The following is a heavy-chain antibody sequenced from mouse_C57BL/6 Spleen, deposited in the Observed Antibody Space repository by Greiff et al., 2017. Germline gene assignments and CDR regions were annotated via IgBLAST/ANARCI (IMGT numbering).Heavy chain of an antibody. D-gene: IGHD1-2*01. J-gene: IGHJ4*01. CDR2: ISSGSSTI. V-gene: IGHV5-17*01. CDR1: GFTFSDYG. CDR3: AKSTTAYAMDY. Sequence: EVKLMASGGGLVKPGGSLKLSCAASGFTFSDYGMHWVRQAPEKGLEWVAYISSGSSTIYYADTVKGRFTISRDNAKNTLFLQMTSLRSEDTAMYYCAKSTTAYAMDYWGQGTSVTVSS.